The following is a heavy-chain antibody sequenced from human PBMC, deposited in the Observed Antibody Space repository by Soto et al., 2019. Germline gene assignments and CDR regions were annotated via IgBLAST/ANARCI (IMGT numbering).Heavy chain of an antibody. V-gene: IGHV4-30-4*01. CDR3: ARVKTTLYRHYYLDH. J-gene: IGHJ4*02. D-gene: IGHD4-17*01. CDR2: TFYTGSP. Sequence: PSGTLSLTCSVSGVTINSGDYFWSWIRQPPGRGLEGTGTTFYTGSPDYTQSLKSRATMSIDTSKNPVSLRLRTLAAEDTAVYFCARVKTTLYRHYYLDHWGQGTPVTVSS. CDR1: GVTINSGDYF.